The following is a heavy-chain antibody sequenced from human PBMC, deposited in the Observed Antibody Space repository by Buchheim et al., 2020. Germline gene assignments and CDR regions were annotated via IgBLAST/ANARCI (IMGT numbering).Heavy chain of an antibody. Sequence: QVQLVESGGGVVQPGGSLRLSCGASGFTFRNYGMHWVRQAPGKGLEWVAVISEDGKNKYYTDSVKGRFTNSSDNSKSTVDLQINSVRREDTAVYYCVKSRSGYYPRNYYFYMHVWGTGTT. CDR2: ISEDGKNK. D-gene: IGHD3-3*01. CDR3: VKSRSGYYPRNYYFYMHV. V-gene: IGHV3-30*18. CDR1: GFTFRNYG. J-gene: IGHJ6*03.